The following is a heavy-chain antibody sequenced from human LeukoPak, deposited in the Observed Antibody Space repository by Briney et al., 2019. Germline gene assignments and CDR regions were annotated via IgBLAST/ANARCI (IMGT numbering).Heavy chain of an antibody. CDR3: VTEGYCRGGSCSSDAFDI. V-gene: IGHV3-21*01. CDR1: GFTFSSYT. D-gene: IGHD2-15*01. CDR2: MTESGDYI. Sequence: GGSLRLSCAASGFTFSSYTMNWVRRAPGKGLERVASMTESGDYIYYADSVKGRFTISRDNDKNSLPLQMNSMRVEDTAVYFCVTEGYCRGGSCSSDAFDIWGQGTMVIVSS. J-gene: IGHJ3*02.